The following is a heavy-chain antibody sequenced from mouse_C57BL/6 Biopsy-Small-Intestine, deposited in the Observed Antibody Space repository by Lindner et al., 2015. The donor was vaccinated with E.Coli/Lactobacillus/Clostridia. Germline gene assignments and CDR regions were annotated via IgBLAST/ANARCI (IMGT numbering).Heavy chain of an antibody. J-gene: IGHJ4*01. CDR2: ISTYNGDT. CDR1: GYTFKSYG. Sequence: SVKVSCKTSGYTFKSYGISWVRQAPGQGLEWMGWISTYNGDTSYAQKFQGRVTMTTDTSTSTVYMELRSLRSDDTAVYYCARDWYCNTRTSCLNCFDPWGQGTLVTVSS. V-gene: IGHV1-20*01. CDR3: ARDWYCNTRTSCLNCFDP. D-gene: IGHD6-1*01.